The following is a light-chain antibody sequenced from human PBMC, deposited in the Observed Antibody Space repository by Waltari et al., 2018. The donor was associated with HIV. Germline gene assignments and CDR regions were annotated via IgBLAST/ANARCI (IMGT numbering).Light chain of an antibody. CDR1: GPNIGAGYD. CDR3: QSYDRSLSAWV. J-gene: IGLJ3*02. Sequence: QPVLTQPPSVSGAPGLGVTVSCTGSGPNIGAGYDVHWYQQLPVPAPKLPIYGSITRPPGVPDRFSASKSGTSASLPSTRHQPEHESQYYGQSYDRSLSAWVFGGG. CDR2: GSI. V-gene: IGLV1-40*01.